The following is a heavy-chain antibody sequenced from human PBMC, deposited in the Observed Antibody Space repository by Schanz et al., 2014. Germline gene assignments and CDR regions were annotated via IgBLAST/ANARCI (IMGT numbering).Heavy chain of an antibody. CDR1: GYTFTSYY. V-gene: IGHV1-46*03. CDR2: INPSVGNT. CDR3: ARGPSTGAFDI. Sequence: QVQLVQSGGEVKKPGASVKVSCKASGYTFTSYYMHWVRQAPGQGLEWMGIINPSVGNTNYAQKFRGRVTMTRDTSTSTVYMELSSLRSEDTAVYFCARGPSTGAFDIWGQGTMVTVSS. J-gene: IGHJ3*02.